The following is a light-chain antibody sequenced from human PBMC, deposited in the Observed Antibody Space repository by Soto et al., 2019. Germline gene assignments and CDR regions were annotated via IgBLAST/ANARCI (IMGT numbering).Light chain of an antibody. CDR3: HQDINWPPPWT. Sequence: EIGMTQSPATPVLSLREKTTLSCRASQSVSSNLAWYQQKPGQAPRLLIYGASTRATGIPARFSGSGSGTEFTLTISSLQSEVFAVYSSHQDINWPPPWTFV. J-gene: IGKJ1*01. CDR1: QSVSSN. CDR2: GAS. V-gene: IGKV3-15*01.